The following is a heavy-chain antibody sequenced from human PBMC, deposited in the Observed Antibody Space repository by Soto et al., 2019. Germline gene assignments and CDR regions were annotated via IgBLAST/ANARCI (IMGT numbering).Heavy chain of an antibody. Sequence: QVQLVESGGGVVQPGRSLRLSCAASGFTFSSYGMHWVRQAPGKGLEWVAVISYDGSNKYYADSVKGRFTISRDNSKNTLYLQMNSLRAEDTAVYYCATRNGVGGDPADYYSGMDVWGQGTTVTVSS. CDR3: ATRNGVGGDPADYYSGMDV. D-gene: IGHD2-21*02. J-gene: IGHJ6*02. CDR1: GFTFSSYG. V-gene: IGHV3-30*03. CDR2: ISYDGSNK.